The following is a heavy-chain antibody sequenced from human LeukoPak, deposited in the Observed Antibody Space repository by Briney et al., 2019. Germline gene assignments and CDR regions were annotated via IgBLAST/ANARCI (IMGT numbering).Heavy chain of an antibody. V-gene: IGHV4-39*01. CDR3: AALTLTGVAGRGWFDA. D-gene: IGHD3-3*01. Sequence: PSETLSLTCSVSGDSISKNNWCWGWVSQLRGEGMEWIVTMTLDEKVSDNEIPSYIPSLKGRVTISAEKSKNQLSLKVKSVTAADTASYYCAALTLTGVAGRGWFDAWGQGTLVIVSS. CDR2: MTLDEKVSDNEIP. J-gene: IGHJ5*02. CDR1: GDSISKNNWC.